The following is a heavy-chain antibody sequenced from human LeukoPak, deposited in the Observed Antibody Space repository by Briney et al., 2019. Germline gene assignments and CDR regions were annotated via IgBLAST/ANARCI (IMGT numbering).Heavy chain of an antibody. D-gene: IGHD6-13*01. Sequence: GGSLRLSCAASGFIFSSHTMAWVRQAPGKGLEWVSTMRASGSINYADSAKGRFTISRDNSKNMLYLQMNSLRGEDTAVYYCAKPLSAASGTVFDYWGQGTLVTVSS. CDR1: GFIFSSHT. V-gene: IGHV3-23*01. CDR3: AKPLSAASGTVFDY. CDR2: MRASGSI. J-gene: IGHJ4*02.